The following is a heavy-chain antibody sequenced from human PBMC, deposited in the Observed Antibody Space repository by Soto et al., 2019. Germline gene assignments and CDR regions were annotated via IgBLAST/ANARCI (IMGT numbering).Heavy chain of an antibody. CDR2: INHSGST. D-gene: IGHD3-16*02. Sequence: QVQLQQWGAGLLKPSETLSLTCAVYGGSFSGYYWSWIRQPPGKGLEWFGEINHSGSTDYNPSLKSRVTISVDTSKNQFSLKLSSVTAADTAVYYCARGRGGGVIEYWGQGTLVTVSS. CDR1: GGSFSGYY. V-gene: IGHV4-34*01. J-gene: IGHJ4*02. CDR3: ARGRGGGVIEY.